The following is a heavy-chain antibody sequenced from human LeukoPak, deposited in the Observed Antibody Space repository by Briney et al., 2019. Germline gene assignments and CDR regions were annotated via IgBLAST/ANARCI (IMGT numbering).Heavy chain of an antibody. CDR3: ARRRRIVGATPGAFDI. V-gene: IGHV4-34*01. CDR2: INHSGST. CDR1: GGSFSGYY. D-gene: IGHD1-26*01. J-gene: IGHJ3*02. Sequence: SETLSLTCAVYGGSFSGYYWSWTRQPPGKGLEWIGEINHSGSTNYNPSLKSRVTISVDTSKNQFSLKLSSVTAADTAVYYCARRRRIVGATPGAFDIWGQGTMVTVSS.